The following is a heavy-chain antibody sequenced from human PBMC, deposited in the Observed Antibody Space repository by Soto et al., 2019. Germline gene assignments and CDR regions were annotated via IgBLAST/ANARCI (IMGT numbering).Heavy chain of an antibody. CDR1: GFTFSSYA. D-gene: IGHD3-22*01. CDR3: ARGAPRHMIVVVPGFDY. Sequence: LRLSCAASGFTFSSYAMHWVRQAPGKGLEWVAVISYDGSNKYYADSVKGRFTISRDNSKNTLYLQMNSLRAEDTAVYYCARGAPRHMIVVVPGFDYWGQGTLVTVSS. CDR2: ISYDGSNK. J-gene: IGHJ4*02. V-gene: IGHV3-30-3*01.